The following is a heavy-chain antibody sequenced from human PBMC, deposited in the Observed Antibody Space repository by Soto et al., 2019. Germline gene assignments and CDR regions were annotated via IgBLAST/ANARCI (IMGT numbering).Heavy chain of an antibody. CDR2: ISGAGRDT. Sequence: EVQLLESGGNLIQPGGSLRLSCAASGFVFTRYAMSWVRQAPGKGREWVSAISGAGRDTYYADSVKGRFTISRESSKTTLYLQMNSLRAEASAAYYCARDSITTCSETSGYFLFYFWGPGTLVTVSS. J-gene: IGHJ4*02. V-gene: IGHV3-23*01. CDR1: GFVFTRYA. D-gene: IGHD3-22*01. CDR3: ARDSITTCSETSGYFLFYF.